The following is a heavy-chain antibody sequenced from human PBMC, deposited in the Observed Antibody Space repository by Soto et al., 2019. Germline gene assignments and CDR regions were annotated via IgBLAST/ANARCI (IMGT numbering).Heavy chain of an antibody. CDR1: GFSFSSYA. CDR2: ISYDGSNK. CDR3: PRDRSRGADCYLKYFQH. D-gene: IGHD2-21*02. V-gene: IGHV3-30-3*01. J-gene: IGHJ1*01. Sequence: XVCLRLSCAACGFSFSSYAMHWVRQAPGKGLEWVAVISYDGSNKYYADSVKGRFTISRDNSKNTLYLQMNSLRAEDTAVYYCPRDRSRGADCYLKYFQHCGQRTLVTVSS.